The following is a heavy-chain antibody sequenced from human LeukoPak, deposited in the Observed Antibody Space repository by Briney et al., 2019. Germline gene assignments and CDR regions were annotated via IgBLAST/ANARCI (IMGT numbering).Heavy chain of an antibody. V-gene: IGHV3-69-1*01. D-gene: IGHD3-10*01. Sequence: PGGSLRLSCEASGFTFSAYTMTWVRQAPGKGLEWVSSIGSDNKPHYADSVKGRFTISRDNSKNTLYLQMNSLRAEDTAVYYCARGDYYGSRGDYWGQGTLVTVSS. CDR2: IGSDNKP. J-gene: IGHJ4*02. CDR3: ARGDYYGSRGDY. CDR1: GFTFSAYT.